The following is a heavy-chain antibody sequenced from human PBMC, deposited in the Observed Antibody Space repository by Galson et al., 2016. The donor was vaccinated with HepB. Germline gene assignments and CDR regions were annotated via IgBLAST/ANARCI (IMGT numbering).Heavy chain of an antibody. CDR3: ASGYYYDSSGYYSDF. CDR1: GFTFSTYG. Sequence: SLRLSCAASGFTFSTYGMHWVRQGPGKGLEWVAFISYDGSNKYYSDSVKGRFAISRGNSRNTLSLQMNSLRAEDTAVYYCASGYYYDSSGYYSDFWGQGTLVTVSS. V-gene: IGHV3-30*19. CDR2: ISYDGSNK. J-gene: IGHJ4*02. D-gene: IGHD3-22*01.